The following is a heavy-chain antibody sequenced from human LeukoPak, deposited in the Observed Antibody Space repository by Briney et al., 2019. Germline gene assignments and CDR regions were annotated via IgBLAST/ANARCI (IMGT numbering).Heavy chain of an antibody. V-gene: IGHV1-3*03. CDR2: INAGNGNT. D-gene: IGHD5-12*01. CDR1: GYTFTSYA. CDR3: ARSTTMVATILGSFWFDP. J-gene: IGHJ5*02. Sequence: ASVKVSCKASGYTFTSYAMHWVRQAPGQRLEWMGWINAGNGNTKYSQEFQGRVTITRDTSASTAYMELSSLRSEDMAVYYCARSTTMVATILGSFWFDPWGQGTLVTVSS.